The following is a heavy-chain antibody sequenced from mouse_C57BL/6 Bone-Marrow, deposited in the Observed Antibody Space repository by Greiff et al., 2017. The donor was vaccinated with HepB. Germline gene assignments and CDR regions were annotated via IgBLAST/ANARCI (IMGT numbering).Heavy chain of an antibody. D-gene: IGHD1-1*01. CDR2: IYPSSGNT. Sequence: VQLQQSGAELARPGASVKLSCKASGYTFTSYGISWVKQSTGQGLEWIGEIYPSSGNTYYNEKFKGKATLTADKSSSTAYMELRSLTSEDSAVYFCAGYYGRGFAFWGQGTLVTVSA. V-gene: IGHV1-81*01. CDR1: GYTFTSYG. CDR3: AGYYGRGFAF. J-gene: IGHJ3*01.